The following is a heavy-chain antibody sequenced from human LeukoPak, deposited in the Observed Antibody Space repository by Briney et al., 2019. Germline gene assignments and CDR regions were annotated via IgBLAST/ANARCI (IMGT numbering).Heavy chain of an antibody. V-gene: IGHV5-51*01. CDR1: GYSFTSYW. D-gene: IGHD3-22*01. CDR3: ARHIEITMIGERIDC. CDR2: IYPGDSDT. Sequence: GESLKISCKGSGYSFTSYWIGWVRQMPGKGLEWMGIIYPGDSDTRYSPSFQGQVTISADKSISTAYLQWSSLKASDTAMYYCARHIEITMIGERIDCWGQGTLVTVSS. J-gene: IGHJ4*02.